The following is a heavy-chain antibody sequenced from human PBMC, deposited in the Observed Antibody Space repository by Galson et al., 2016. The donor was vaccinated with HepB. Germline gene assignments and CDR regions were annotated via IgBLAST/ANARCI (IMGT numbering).Heavy chain of an antibody. CDR2: INAYNGNT. J-gene: IGHJ6*02. V-gene: IGHV1-18*01. D-gene: IGHD1-26*01. CDR3: ARDRGWELGYYYYYGMDV. Sequence: SVKVSCKASGYTFTSYGTSWVRQAPGQGLEWMGWINAYNGNTNYAQNLQGRVTMTTDPTTSTAYMELRSLRSDDTAVYYCARDRGWELGYYYYYGMDVWGQGTTVTVSS. CDR1: GYTFTSYG.